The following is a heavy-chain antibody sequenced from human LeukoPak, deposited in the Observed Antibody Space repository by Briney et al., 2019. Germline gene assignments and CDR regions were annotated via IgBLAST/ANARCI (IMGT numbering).Heavy chain of an antibody. D-gene: IGHD1-26*01. CDR3: ARALVGALDY. CDR1: GYSISSGYY. V-gene: IGHV4-38-2*02. Sequence: SETLSLTCTVSGYSISSGYYWGWIRQPPGKGLEWIGSIYHSGSTYYNPSLKSRVTISVDTSKNQFSLKLSSVTAADTAVYYCARALVGALDYRGQGTLVTVSS. J-gene: IGHJ4*02. CDR2: IYHSGST.